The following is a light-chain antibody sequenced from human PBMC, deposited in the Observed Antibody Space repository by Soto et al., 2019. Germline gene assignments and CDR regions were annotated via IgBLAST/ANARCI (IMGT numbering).Light chain of an antibody. J-gene: IGKJ1*01. CDR3: QQSYSTPTWT. CDR2: AAS. V-gene: IGKV1-39*01. CDR1: QSISSY. Sequence: LQSTRSASSLSASVGDRFTITCRASQSISSYLNWYQQKPGKAPKLLIYAASSLQSGVPSRFSGSGSGTDFTLTISSLQPEDFATYYCQQSYSTPTWTFGQGTKVDIK.